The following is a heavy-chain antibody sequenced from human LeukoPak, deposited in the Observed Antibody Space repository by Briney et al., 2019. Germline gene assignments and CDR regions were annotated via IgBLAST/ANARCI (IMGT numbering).Heavy chain of an antibody. V-gene: IGHV3-74*01. Sequence: GGSLRLSCAASGFTFSSYSMNWVRQAPGKGLVWVSHINSDGSWTSYADSVKGRFTISKDNAKNTVYLQMNSLRAEDTAVYYCVSFYETYWGRGTLVTVSS. CDR1: GFTFSSYS. J-gene: IGHJ4*02. CDR3: VSFYETY. CDR2: INSDGSWT. D-gene: IGHD2/OR15-2a*01.